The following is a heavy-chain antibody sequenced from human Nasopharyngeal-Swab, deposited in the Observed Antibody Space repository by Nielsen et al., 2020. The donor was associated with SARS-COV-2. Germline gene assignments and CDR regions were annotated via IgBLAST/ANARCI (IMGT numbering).Heavy chain of an antibody. CDR1: GFTFSSYW. Sequence: GESLKISCAASGFTFSSYWMHWVRQAPGKGLVWVSRINSDGSSTSYADSVKGRFTISRDNAKKTLYLQMNSLRAEDTAVYYCARYSSSWGFFDFWGQGTLVTFSP. CDR2: INSDGSST. D-gene: IGHD6-13*01. CDR3: ARYSSSWGFFDF. V-gene: IGHV3-74*01. J-gene: IGHJ4*02.